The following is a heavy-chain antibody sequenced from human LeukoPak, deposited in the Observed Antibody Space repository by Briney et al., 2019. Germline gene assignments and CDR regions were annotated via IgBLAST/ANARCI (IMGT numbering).Heavy chain of an antibody. J-gene: IGHJ6*02. CDR2: ISYDGSNK. D-gene: IGHD6-13*01. Sequence: GRSLRLSCAASGFTFSSYGMHWVRQAPGKGLEWVAVISYDGSNKYYADSVKGRFTISRDNSKNTLYLQMNSLRAEDTAVYYCAKDRETYSSSWSVYYYYGMDVWGQGTTVTVSS. V-gene: IGHV3-30*18. CDR3: AKDRETYSSSWSVYYYYGMDV. CDR1: GFTFSSYG.